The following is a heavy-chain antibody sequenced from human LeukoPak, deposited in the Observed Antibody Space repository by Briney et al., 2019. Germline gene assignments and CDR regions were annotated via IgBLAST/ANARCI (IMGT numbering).Heavy chain of an antibody. CDR3: ARGYCSSTSCYYYYYYSMDV. CDR2: INHSGST. J-gene: IGHJ6*02. Sequence: SETLSLTCAVYGGSFSGYYWSWIRQPPGKGLEWIGEINHSGSTNYNPSPKSRVTISVDTSKNQFSLKLSSVTAADTAVYYCARGYCSSTSCYYYYYYSMDVWGQGTTVTVSS. D-gene: IGHD2-2*01. CDR1: GGSFSGYY. V-gene: IGHV4-34*01.